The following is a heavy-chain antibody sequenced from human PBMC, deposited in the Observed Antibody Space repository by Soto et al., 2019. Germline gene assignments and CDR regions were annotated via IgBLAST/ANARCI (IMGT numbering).Heavy chain of an antibody. V-gene: IGHV3-15*01. CDR3: TTQKTYEDYMDV. Sequence: GGSLRLSCAASGFTFSNAWMSWVRQAPGKGLEWVGRIKSKTDGGTTDYAAPVKGRFTISRDDSKNTLYLQMNSLKTEDTAVYYCTTQKTYEDYMDVWGKGTTVTVSS. CDR2: IKSKTDGGTT. D-gene: IGHD2-8*01. CDR1: GFTFSNAW. J-gene: IGHJ6*03.